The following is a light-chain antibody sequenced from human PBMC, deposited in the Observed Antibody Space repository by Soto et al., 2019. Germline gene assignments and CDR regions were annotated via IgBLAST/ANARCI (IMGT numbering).Light chain of an antibody. CDR1: QSISGW. CDR3: QQYNSYPWT. V-gene: IGKV1-5*03. Sequence: DIQMTQSPSTLSASVRDRVTVTCRASQSISGWLAWFQQKPGKAPKLLIYQASSLESGVPSRFRGSGSGTEFTLTISSLQPHDFATYYCQQYNSYPWTFGQGTKVEIK. J-gene: IGKJ1*01. CDR2: QAS.